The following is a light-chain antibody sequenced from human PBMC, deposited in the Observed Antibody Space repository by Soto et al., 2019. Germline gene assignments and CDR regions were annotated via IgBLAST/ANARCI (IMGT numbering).Light chain of an antibody. J-gene: IGLJ2*01. CDR2: LNSDGSH. CDR3: QTWGTGIRV. Sequence: QSVLTQSPSASASLGASVKLTCTLSSGHSNYAIAWHQQQPEKGPRYLMKLNSDGSHSKGDGIPDLFSGSSSGAERYLTISSLQSEDEADYYCQTWGTGIRVFGGGTKLTVL. CDR1: SGHSNYA. V-gene: IGLV4-69*01.